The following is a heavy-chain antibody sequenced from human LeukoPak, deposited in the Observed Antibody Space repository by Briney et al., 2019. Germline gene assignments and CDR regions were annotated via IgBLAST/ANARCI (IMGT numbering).Heavy chain of an antibody. V-gene: IGHV3-21*01. J-gene: IGHJ4*02. CDR2: ISSGSHYM. CDR3: ARDGFSGYNNLGFDY. D-gene: IGHD5-12*01. Sequence: GGSLRLPCAASGFTFSSHAMNWVRQAPGKGLEWVSSISSGSHYMYYTDSVKSRFTISRDNAKNSLYLQMDSLRVEDTAVYYCARDGFSGYNNLGFDYWGQGTLVTVSS. CDR1: GFTFSSHA.